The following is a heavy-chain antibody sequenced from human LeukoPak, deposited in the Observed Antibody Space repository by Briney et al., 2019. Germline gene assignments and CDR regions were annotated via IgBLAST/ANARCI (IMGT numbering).Heavy chain of an antibody. CDR3: AELGITMIGGV. D-gene: IGHD3-10*02. V-gene: IGHV3-7*01. J-gene: IGHJ6*04. CDR1: GFTFSTYW. CDR2: IKQDGSEK. Sequence: GGSLRLSCATSGFTFSTYWMSWVRQAPGKGLEWVANIKQDGSEKYSVDSVKGRFTISRDNAKNSLYLQMNSLRAEDTAVYYCAELGITMIGGVWGKGTTVTISS.